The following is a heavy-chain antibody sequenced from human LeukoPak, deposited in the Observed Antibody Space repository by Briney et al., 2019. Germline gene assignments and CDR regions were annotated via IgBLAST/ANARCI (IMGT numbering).Heavy chain of an antibody. V-gene: IGHV3-23*01. CDR2: ISGSGGST. Sequence: GGSLRLSCAASGFTFSSYAMSWVRQAPGKGLEWVSAISGSGGSTYYADSVKGRFTISRDNSRNTLYLQMNSLRAEDTAVYYCAKGEYYYGSGSLYYWGQGTLVTVSS. CDR1: GFTFSSYA. J-gene: IGHJ4*02. CDR3: AKGEYYYGSGSLYY. D-gene: IGHD3-10*01.